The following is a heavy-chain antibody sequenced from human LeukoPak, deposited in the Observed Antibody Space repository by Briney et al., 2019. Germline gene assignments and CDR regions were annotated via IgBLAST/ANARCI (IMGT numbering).Heavy chain of an antibody. D-gene: IGHD2-21*02. CDR3: ARPYCGGDCNFDY. V-gene: IGHV1-2*06. J-gene: IGHJ4*02. CDR1: GYTFTGYY. Sequence: GASVKVSCKASGYTFTGYYMHWVRQAPGQGLEWMGRINPNSGGTNYAQKFQGRVTMTRDTSSNTAYMELSRLRSDDTAVYYCARPYCGGDCNFDYWGQGTLVTVSS. CDR2: INPNSGGT.